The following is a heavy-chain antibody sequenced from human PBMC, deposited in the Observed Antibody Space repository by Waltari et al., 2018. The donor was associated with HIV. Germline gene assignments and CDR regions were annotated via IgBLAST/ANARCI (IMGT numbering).Heavy chain of an antibody. D-gene: IGHD3-3*01. J-gene: IGHJ5*02. Sequence: QVQLVESGGGVVQPGRSLRLSCAASGFTFSSYGMHWVRRAPGKGLEWVAVISYDGSNKYYADSVKGRFTISRDNSKNTLYLQMNSLRAEDTAVYYCAKLDFGVVINCDPWGQGTLVTVSS. CDR1: GFTFSSYG. CDR3: AKLDFGVVINCDP. CDR2: ISYDGSNK. V-gene: IGHV3-30*18.